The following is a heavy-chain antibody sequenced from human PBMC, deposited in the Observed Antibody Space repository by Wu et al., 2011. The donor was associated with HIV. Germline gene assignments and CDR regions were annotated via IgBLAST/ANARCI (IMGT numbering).Heavy chain of an antibody. CDR3: AGEDWDYYDSSDAHDVFDI. D-gene: IGHD3-22*01. V-gene: IGHV1-69*12. CDR2: IIPIFGTA. J-gene: IGHJ3*02. Sequence: QVQLLQSGAEVKRPGSSVKVSCKASGGTFSTYAISWIRQAPGQGLEWMGWIIPIFGTANYAQKFQGRVTITADESTTTAYMELSSLRSDDTAVYYCAGEDWDYYDSSDAHDVFDIWGQGTKVTVSS. CDR1: GGTFSTYA.